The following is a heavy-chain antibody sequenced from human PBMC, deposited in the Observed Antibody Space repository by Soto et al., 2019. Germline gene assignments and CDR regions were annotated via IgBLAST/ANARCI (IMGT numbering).Heavy chain of an antibody. CDR2: IFYSGTT. CDR3: ARELWVEPELYYYGMDV. D-gene: IGHD1-1*01. Sequence: QVQLQESGPGLVRPSQTLSLTCTVSGDSISSADYYWSWIRQTPGKGLEWIGHIFYSGTTYYNPSLKSRLTISVDTSKNHFSLRLTSVTAADTAVYYCARELWVEPELYYYGMDVWGQGTTVIVSS. V-gene: IGHV4-30-4*01. J-gene: IGHJ6*02. CDR1: GDSISSADYY.